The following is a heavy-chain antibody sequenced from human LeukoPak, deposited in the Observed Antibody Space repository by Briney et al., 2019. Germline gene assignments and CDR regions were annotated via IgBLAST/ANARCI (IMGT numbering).Heavy chain of an antibody. CDR1: GFTFSSYT. Sequence: GGSLRLSCPASGFTFSSYTMNWVRQAPGKGLEWVSSISSSRSSIYYADSVKGRFTISRDNAKNSLYLQMNSLRAEDTAVYYCARDEAGPFDYWGQGTLVTVSS. D-gene: IGHD6-13*01. CDR3: ARDEAGPFDY. J-gene: IGHJ4*02. CDR2: ISSSRSSI. V-gene: IGHV3-21*01.